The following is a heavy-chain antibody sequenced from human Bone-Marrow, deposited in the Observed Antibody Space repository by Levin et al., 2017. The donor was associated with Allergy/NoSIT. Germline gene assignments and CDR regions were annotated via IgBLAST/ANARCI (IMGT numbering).Heavy chain of an antibody. Sequence: GGSLRLSCAASGFTFSSYGMHWVRQAPGKGLEWVAVISYDGSNKYYADSVKGRFTISRDNSKNTLYLQMNSLRAEDTAVYYCAKDRAEYSGYVPVDYWGQGTLVTVSS. J-gene: IGHJ4*02. V-gene: IGHV3-30*18. CDR3: AKDRAEYSGYVPVDY. CDR1: GFTFSSYG. CDR2: ISYDGSNK. D-gene: IGHD5-12*01.